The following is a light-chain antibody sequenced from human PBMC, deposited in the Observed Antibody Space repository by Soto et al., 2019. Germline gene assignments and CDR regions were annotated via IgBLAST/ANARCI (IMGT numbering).Light chain of an antibody. CDR3: QQNYDVPYT. CDR1: PRIGSY. Sequence: QLTQSPSLLSASVGDRVTITCRASPRIGSYLNWYQHKPGEAPRLLIFAADTLKSGVPSRFTGSGFNKEFSLSITSLQPDDFATYYCQQNYDVPYTFGQGTRVEIK. J-gene: IGKJ2*01. CDR2: AAD. V-gene: IGKV1-39*01.